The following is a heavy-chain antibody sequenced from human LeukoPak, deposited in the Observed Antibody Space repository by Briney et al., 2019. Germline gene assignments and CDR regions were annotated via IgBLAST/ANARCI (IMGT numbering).Heavy chain of an antibody. Sequence: ASVKVSCKASGYTFTNYDINWVRQATGQGLEWMGWMNPNSGNTGYAQKFQGRVTMTRNTSISTAYMELSSLRSEDTAVYYCARVGSSGWYENWFDPWGQGTLVTVSS. CDR2: MNPNSGNT. D-gene: IGHD6-19*01. CDR3: ARVGSSGWYENWFDP. J-gene: IGHJ5*02. CDR1: GYTFTNYD. V-gene: IGHV1-8*01.